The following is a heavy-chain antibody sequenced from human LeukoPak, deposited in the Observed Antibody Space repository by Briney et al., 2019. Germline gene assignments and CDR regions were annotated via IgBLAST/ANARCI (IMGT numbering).Heavy chain of an antibody. J-gene: IGHJ4*02. D-gene: IGHD2-21*02. V-gene: IGHV4-39*01. CDR1: GGSISSCSYY. Sequence: SETLSLTCTVSGGSISSCSYYWGWIRQPPGKGLEWIGSIYYSGSTYYNPSLKSRVTISVDTSKNQFSLKLSSVTAADTAVYYCARQVVTALFDYWGQGTLVTVSS. CDR2: IYYSGST. CDR3: ARQVVTALFDY.